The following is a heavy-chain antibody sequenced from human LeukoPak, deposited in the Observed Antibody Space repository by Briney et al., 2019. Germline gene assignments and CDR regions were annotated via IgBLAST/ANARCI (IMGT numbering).Heavy chain of an antibody. CDR2: IYHSGNT. J-gene: IGHJ4*02. V-gene: IGHV4-31*03. D-gene: IGHD5-12*01. CDR1: GDSISNGGSISNGGHY. Sequence: SETLSLTCTVSGDSISNGGSISNGGHYWNWIRQFPGKGLEWIGYIYHSGNTYYNPSLESRVTMSVDTSENRFSLKVNSVTAADTAIYYCARDTRIEWLRFLDYWGQGILVTVSS. CDR3: ARDTRIEWLRFLDY.